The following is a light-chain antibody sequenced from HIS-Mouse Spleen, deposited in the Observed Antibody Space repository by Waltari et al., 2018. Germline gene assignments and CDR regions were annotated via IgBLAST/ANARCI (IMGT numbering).Light chain of an antibody. V-gene: IGKV1-9*01. Sequence: DIQLTQSPSFLSASVGARVTITFRASPGISSSLAWYQQTPGKAPKLLIYAASTVQSGVPSRYNGSVSGTEFSLTLSSLQPEDFATYYCQQRNSYPLTFGPGTKVDIK. J-gene: IGKJ3*01. CDR3: QQRNSYPLT. CDR2: AAS. CDR1: PGISSS.